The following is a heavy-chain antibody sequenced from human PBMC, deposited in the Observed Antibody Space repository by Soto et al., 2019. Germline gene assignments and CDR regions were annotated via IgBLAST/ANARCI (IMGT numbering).Heavy chain of an antibody. J-gene: IGHJ4*02. V-gene: IGHV3-48*04. D-gene: IGHD3-9*01. CDR1: GFTFSSYS. CDR3: ARDRDWAFDF. CDR2: IFVDSTII. Sequence: EVQLVESGGGLVQPGGSLRLSCEASGFTFSSYSMVWVRQAPGKGLEWISYIFVDSTIIYYADSVKGRFTVSRDNAQKSVFRLMNSVRAEDSAIYDWARDRDWAFDFWGQGALVTVSS.